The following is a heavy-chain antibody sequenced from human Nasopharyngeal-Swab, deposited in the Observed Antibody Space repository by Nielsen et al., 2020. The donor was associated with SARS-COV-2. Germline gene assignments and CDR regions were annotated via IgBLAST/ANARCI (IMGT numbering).Heavy chain of an antibody. Sequence: GESLKISCAASGFTFSDYYMSWIRQAPGKGLEWVSYISSSSSYTNYADSVKGRFTISRDNAKNSLYLQMNSLRAEDTAVYYCARDHYHFWSGYGDAFDIWGQGTMVTVSS. CDR1: GFTFSDYY. V-gene: IGHV3-11*06. CDR3: ARDHYHFWSGYGDAFDI. CDR2: ISSSSSYT. J-gene: IGHJ3*02. D-gene: IGHD3-3*01.